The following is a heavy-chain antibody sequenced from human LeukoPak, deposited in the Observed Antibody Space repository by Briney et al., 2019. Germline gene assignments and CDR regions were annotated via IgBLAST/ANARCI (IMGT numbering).Heavy chain of an antibody. CDR3: AKCPVLLWFGELPDY. V-gene: IGHV3-23*01. CDR2: ISGSGGST. CDR1: GFTFSAHA. Sequence: GGSLRLSCAGSGFTFSAHAMSWVRQAPGKGLEWVSAISGSGGSTYYADSVKGRFTISRDNSKNTLYLQMNSLRAENAAVYYCAKCPVLLWFGELPDYWGQGTLVTVSS. J-gene: IGHJ4*02. D-gene: IGHD3-10*01.